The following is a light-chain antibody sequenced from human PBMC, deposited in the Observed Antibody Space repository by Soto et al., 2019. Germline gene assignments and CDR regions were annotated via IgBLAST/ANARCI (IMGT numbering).Light chain of an antibody. CDR2: RAS. CDR1: QSISTW. J-gene: IGKJ1*01. CDR3: QQYDDYPWT. Sequence: LQISQSPSTLSSSVGDRVTINLRASQSISTWLAWFQQKPGKAPKLLIYRASSLESGAPSRFSGTGSGTEFTLTISSLQPDDFATYYCQQYDDYPWTFGQGTEVDIK. V-gene: IGKV1-5*03.